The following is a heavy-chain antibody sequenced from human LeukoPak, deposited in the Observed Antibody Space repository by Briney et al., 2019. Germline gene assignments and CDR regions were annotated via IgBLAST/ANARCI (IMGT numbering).Heavy chain of an antibody. CDR3: ARDPRDGYNNDAFDI. V-gene: IGHV3-53*01. Sequence: GGSLRLSCAASGFTVSSNYMSWVRQAPGKGLEWVSVIYSGGSTYYADSVKGRFTISRDNSKNTLYLQMNSLRAEDTAVYYCARDPRDGYNNDAFDIWGQGTMATVSS. CDR2: IYSGGST. CDR1: GFTVSSNY. D-gene: IGHD5-24*01. J-gene: IGHJ3*02.